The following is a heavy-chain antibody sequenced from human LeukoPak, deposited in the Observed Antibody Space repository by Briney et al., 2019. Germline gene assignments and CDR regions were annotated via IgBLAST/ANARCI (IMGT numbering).Heavy chain of an antibody. J-gene: IGHJ4*02. CDR3: ARAAVVPAVSFDY. Sequence: SETLSLTCTVSGGSISSSSYYWGWIRQPPGKGLEWIGSIYYSGSTYYNPSLKSRVTISVDTSKNQFSLRLSSVTAADTAVYYCARAAVVPAVSFDYWGQGTLVTVSS. D-gene: IGHD2-2*01. CDR1: GGSISSSSYY. V-gene: IGHV4-39*07. CDR2: IYYSGST.